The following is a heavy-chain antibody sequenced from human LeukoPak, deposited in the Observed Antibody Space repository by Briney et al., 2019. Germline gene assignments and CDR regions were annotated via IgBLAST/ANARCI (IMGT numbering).Heavy chain of an antibody. J-gene: IGHJ5*02. CDR1: GGTFSSYA. CDR2: IIPIFGTA. V-gene: IGHV1-69*05. CDR3: AVPARQSSNWFDP. Sequence: GASVKVSCKASGGTFSSYAISWVRQAPGQGLEWMGGIIPIFGTANYAQKFQGRVTITTDESTSTAYMELSSPRSEDTAVYYCAVPARQSSNWFDPWGQGTLVTVSS. D-gene: IGHD6-6*01.